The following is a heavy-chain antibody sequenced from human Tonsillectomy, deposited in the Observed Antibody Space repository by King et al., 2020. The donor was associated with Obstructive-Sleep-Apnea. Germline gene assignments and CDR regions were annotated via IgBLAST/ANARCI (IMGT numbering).Heavy chain of an antibody. D-gene: IGHD6-19*01. V-gene: IGHV4-59*01. CDR1: GGSISSYY. J-gene: IGHJ3*02. Sequence: VPLQESGPGLAKPSETLSLICSVSGGSISSYYWNWLRQPPGKGLEWIGYIHITGNTDYNPSLKSRVTMSVDASGNQFSLSLNSVTAADTATYYCARGGSGWSVGDAFDIWGQGAMVTVSS. CDR2: IHITGNT. CDR3: ARGGSGWSVGDAFDI.